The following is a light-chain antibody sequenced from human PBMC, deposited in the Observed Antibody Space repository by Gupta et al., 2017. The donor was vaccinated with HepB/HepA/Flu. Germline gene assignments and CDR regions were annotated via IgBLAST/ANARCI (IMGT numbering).Light chain of an antibody. Sequence: SYQLTQPPSVSVSPGQTTRITCSGDSLPKKYVYWYQQKSGQAPALVLYDDSKRPSGVPDRCFCATTWALAAFITSSGQEEEDADFYCYSTDNSSKNRLVFGGGTKLTVL. CDR2: DDS. J-gene: IGLJ3*02. CDR1: SLPKKY. V-gene: IGLV3-10*01. CDR3: YSTDNSSKNRLV.